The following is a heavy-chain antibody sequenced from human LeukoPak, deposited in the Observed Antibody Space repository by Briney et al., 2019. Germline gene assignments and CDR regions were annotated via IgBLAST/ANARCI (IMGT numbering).Heavy chain of an antibody. J-gene: IGHJ6*02. V-gene: IGHV3-30*04. CDR3: ARDRERWLQFYYCYYGMDV. D-gene: IGHD5-24*01. Sequence: GGSLRLSCAASGFTFSSYAMHWVRQAPGKGLEWVAVISYDGSNKYYADSVKGRFTISRDNSKNTLYLQMNSLRAEDTAVYYCARDRERWLQFYYCYYGMDVWGQGTTVTVSS. CDR2: ISYDGSNK. CDR1: GFTFSSYA.